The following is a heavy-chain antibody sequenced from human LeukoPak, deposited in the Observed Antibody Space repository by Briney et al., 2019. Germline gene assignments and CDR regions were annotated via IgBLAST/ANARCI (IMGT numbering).Heavy chain of an antibody. CDR3: ARDSLGYFDWLPPDY. Sequence: GWSLRLSCAASGFTLSDYYSSWMRQAPAKGLEGVAYISSSGSTIYYADSVMGRFTISRENAKKSLYLQMNSLRAEDTAVYYCARDSLGYFDWLPPDYWGQGTLVTVSS. CDR1: GFTLSDYY. J-gene: IGHJ4*02. CDR2: ISSSGSTI. D-gene: IGHD3-9*01. V-gene: IGHV3-11*01.